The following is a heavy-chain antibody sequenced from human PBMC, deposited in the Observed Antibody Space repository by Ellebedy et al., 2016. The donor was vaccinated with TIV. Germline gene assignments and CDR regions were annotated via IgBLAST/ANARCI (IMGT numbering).Heavy chain of an antibody. V-gene: IGHV2-5*02. CDR3: AHTSGWTIDY. CDR1: GFSLTSNAVG. Sequence: SGPTLVXPTQTFTRTCSFPGFSLTSNAVGVSWIGQTPGKALEWLTLVYWDGSKVYSPSLESRLTITEDTSKNQVVLTITNMDPVDTATYYCAHTSGWTIDYWGQGTLVTVSS. CDR2: VYWDGSK. D-gene: IGHD6-19*01. J-gene: IGHJ4*02.